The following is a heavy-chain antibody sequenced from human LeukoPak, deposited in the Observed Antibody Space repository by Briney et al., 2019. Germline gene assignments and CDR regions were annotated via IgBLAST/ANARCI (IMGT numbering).Heavy chain of an antibody. Sequence: GRSLRLSCAASGFTFSSYAMHWVRQAPGKGLEWVAVISYDGSNKYYADSVKGRFTISRDNSKNTLYLQMNSLRAEDTAVYYCARDLGCSSTSCYGNWFDSWGQGTLVTVSS. V-gene: IGHV3-30*04. CDR3: ARDLGCSSTSCYGNWFDS. D-gene: IGHD2-2*01. J-gene: IGHJ5*01. CDR2: ISYDGSNK. CDR1: GFTFSSYA.